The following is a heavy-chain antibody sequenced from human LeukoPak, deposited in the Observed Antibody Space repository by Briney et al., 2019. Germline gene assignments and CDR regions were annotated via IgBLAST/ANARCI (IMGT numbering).Heavy chain of an antibody. V-gene: IGHV1-69*04. D-gene: IGHD6-25*01. CDR1: GGTFSSYA. Sequence: SVTLSCKGSGGTFSSYAISWVRQAPGQGLEGMGRIIPMLAISNYAQKSQGRVTITADKSKSTAYMELSSLRSEDPAVYYCARGHSSAFDYCGQGTLGTASS. CDR3: ARGHSSAFDY. J-gene: IGHJ4*02. CDR2: IIPMLAIS.